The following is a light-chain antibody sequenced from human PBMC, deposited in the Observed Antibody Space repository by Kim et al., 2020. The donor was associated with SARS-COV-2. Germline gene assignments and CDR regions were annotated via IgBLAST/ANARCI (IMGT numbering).Light chain of an antibody. J-gene: IGLJ1*01. CDR1: SGRIATVC. CDR2: ADN. CDR3: HSYDRDSHV. V-gene: IGLV6-57*03. Sequence: GNTVTISCTRSSGRIATVCVQWYQQRPGSAPATVIYADNERPSGVPDRFSGSSDASSNSASLTISGLKTEDEADYYCHSYDRDSHVFGTGTKVTVL.